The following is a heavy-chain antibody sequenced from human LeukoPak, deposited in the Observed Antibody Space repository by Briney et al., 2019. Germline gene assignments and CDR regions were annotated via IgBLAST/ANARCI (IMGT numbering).Heavy chain of an antibody. CDR3: ARGVYDFWSGYYPSEAFDI. Sequence: PSQTLSLTCTVSGGSISSGGYYWSWIRQHPGKGLEWIGYIYYSGSTNYNPSLKSRVTISVDTSKNQFSLKLSSVTAADTAVYYCARGVYDFWSGYYPSEAFDIWGQGTMVTVSS. J-gene: IGHJ3*02. CDR1: GGSISSGGYY. V-gene: IGHV4-31*03. CDR2: IYYSGST. D-gene: IGHD3-3*01.